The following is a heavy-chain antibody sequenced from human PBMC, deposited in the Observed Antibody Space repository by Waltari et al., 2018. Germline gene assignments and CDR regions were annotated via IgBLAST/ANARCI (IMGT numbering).Heavy chain of an antibody. D-gene: IGHD4-17*01. CDR2: IWYDGSNK. V-gene: IGHV3-33*01. CDR3: ARGRRRMTTVIKSGYDAFDI. Sequence: QVQLVESGGGVVQPGRSLRLSCAASGFTFSSYGMHWVRQAPGKGLEWVAGIWYDGSNKYYADSVKGRFTISRDNSKNTLYLQMNSLRAEDTAVYYCARGRRRMTTVIKSGYDAFDIWGQGTMVTVSS. CDR1: GFTFSSYG. J-gene: IGHJ3*02.